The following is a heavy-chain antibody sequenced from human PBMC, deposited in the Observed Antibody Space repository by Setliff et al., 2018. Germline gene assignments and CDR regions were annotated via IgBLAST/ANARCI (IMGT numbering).Heavy chain of an antibody. CDR2: ISHSGST. V-gene: IGHV4-38-2*02. Sequence: SETLSLTCSVYGESFSNNYWGWIRQPPGRGLEWIGIISHSGSTDYNPSLKSRVTISLDKSRNQFSLHLNSVTASDTAVYYCARASYGWGSHYKIKWFDPWGQGTLVTVSS. D-gene: IGHD3-10*01. CDR1: GESFSNNY. J-gene: IGHJ5*02. CDR3: ARASYGWGSHYKIKWFDP.